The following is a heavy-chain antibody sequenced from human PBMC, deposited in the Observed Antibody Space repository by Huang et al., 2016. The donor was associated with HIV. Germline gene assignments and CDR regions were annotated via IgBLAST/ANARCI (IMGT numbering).Heavy chain of an antibody. CDR1: GHTFTDYY. V-gene: IGHV1-46*01. Sequence: QVQLVQSGAEVKKPGASVKVSCTASGHTFTDYYMHGGRRAPGQGLEWIGIINPSGGDTSYAQKFQCRVTMTRDTSTRTFYMDLSSLRSEDTAVYYCARDPRPTVTASGGYFQHWGQGALVTVSS. J-gene: IGHJ1*01. CDR3: ARDPRPTVTASGGYFQH. CDR2: INPSGGDT. D-gene: IGHD4-17*01.